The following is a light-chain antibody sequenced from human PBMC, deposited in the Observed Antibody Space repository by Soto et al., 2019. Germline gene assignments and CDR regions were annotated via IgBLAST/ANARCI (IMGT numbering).Light chain of an antibody. Sequence: DIQMTQSPSSLSASVGDTVTITCRASQSINNYLNWYQQKPGKAPKVVIYAASTLQRGVPSRFSGSGSETDFSLTISSLQPEDFATYFCQQSYTTPSVTFGGGTRVEIK. CDR3: QQSYTTPSVT. V-gene: IGKV1-39*01. J-gene: IGKJ4*01. CDR2: AAS. CDR1: QSINNY.